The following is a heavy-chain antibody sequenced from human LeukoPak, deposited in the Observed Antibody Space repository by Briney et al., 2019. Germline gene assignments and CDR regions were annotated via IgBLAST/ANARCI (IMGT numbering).Heavy chain of an antibody. CDR1: GGTFSSYA. J-gene: IGHJ2*01. D-gene: IGHD2-15*01. CDR2: IIPIFGTA. V-gene: IGHV1-69*01. CDR3: AIAGCSGGSCYATNWYFDL. Sequence: ASAKVSCKASGGTFSSYAISWVRQGPGQGLEWMGGIIPIFGTANYAQKFQGRVTITADESTSTAYMELSSLRSEDTAVYYCAIAGCSGGSCYATNWYFDLWGRGTLVTVSS.